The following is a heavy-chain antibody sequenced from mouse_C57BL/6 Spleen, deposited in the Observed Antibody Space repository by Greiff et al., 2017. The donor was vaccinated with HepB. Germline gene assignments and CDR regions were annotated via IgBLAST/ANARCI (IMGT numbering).Heavy chain of an antibody. CDR1: GYTFTDYE. Sequence: QVQLQQSGAELVRPGASVTLSCKASGYTFTDYEMHWVKQTPVHGLEWIGAIDPETGGTAYNQKFTGKATLTAGKSSSTAYMELRSLTSEDSAVYYCTREGDYWGQGTTLTVSS. J-gene: IGHJ2*01. V-gene: IGHV1-15*01. CDR2: IDPETGGT. CDR3: TREGDY.